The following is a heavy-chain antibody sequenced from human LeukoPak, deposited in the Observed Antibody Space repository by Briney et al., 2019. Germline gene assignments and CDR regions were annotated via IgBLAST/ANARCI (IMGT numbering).Heavy chain of an antibody. D-gene: IGHD4-11*01. CDR2: IYYTGST. CDR1: GGSISSSGYY. Sequence: PSETLSLTCTVSGGSISSSGYYWGWIRQHPGKGLEWIGYIYYTGSTYYNPSLKSRVNMAVDRSRNQFSLNLTSVTAANTAVFYCANHRGGMTTQGFDYWGQGTLVTVSS. V-gene: IGHV4-31*03. J-gene: IGHJ4*02. CDR3: ANHRGGMTTQGFDY.